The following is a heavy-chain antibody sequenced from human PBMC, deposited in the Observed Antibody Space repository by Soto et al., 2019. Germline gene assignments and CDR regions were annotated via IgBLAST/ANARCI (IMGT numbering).Heavy chain of an antibody. J-gene: IGHJ6*02. D-gene: IGHD1-20*01. CDR2: ISSSSSYI. Sequence: GGSLRLSCAASGFTFSSYSMNWVRQAPGKGLEWVSSISSSSSYIYYADSVKGRFTISRDNAKNSLYLQMNSLRAEDTAVYYCARSTNRNLPYGMDVWGQGTTVTVSS. CDR3: ARSTNRNLPYGMDV. CDR1: GFTFSSYS. V-gene: IGHV3-21*01.